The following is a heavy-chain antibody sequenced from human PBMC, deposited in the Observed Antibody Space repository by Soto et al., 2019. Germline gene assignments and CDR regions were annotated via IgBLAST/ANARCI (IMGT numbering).Heavy chain of an antibody. Sequence: EVQLLESGGGLVQPGGSLRLSCAASGFTFSSYAMSWVRQAPGKGLEWVSAISGSGGSTYYADSVKGRFTISRDNSKNTLYLQMNSLRAEDTAVYYCAKDHGAVPWTAGAFDYWGQGTLVTVSS. V-gene: IGHV3-23*01. J-gene: IGHJ4*02. D-gene: IGHD2-21*02. CDR2: ISGSGGST. CDR1: GFTFSSYA. CDR3: AKDHGAVPWTAGAFDY.